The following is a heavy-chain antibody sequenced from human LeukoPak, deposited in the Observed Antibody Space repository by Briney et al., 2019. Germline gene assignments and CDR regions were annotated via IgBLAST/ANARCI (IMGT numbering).Heavy chain of an antibody. CDR2: ISRSGGST. Sequence: PGGSLRLSCAASGFSFTSFAMRGVRQAPGGGLHWVSAISRSGGSTYYADSVKGRFTISRDSSTNTLYLQMVSLRAEDTAIYYCAKDPTGDYVGAFEIWGHGTVVTVSS. V-gene: IGHV3-23*01. CDR1: GFSFTSFA. J-gene: IGHJ3*02. CDR3: AKDPTGDYVGAFEI. D-gene: IGHD4-23*01.